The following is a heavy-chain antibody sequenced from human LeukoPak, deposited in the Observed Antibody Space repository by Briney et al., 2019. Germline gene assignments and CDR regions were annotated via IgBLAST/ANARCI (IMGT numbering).Heavy chain of an antibody. Sequence: SETLSLTCAVYGGSFSGYYWSWIRQPPGKGLEWIGEINHSGSTNYNPSLKSRVTISVDTSKNQFSLKLSSVTAADTAVYYCARLVVVVAATHWFDPWGQGTLVTVSS. J-gene: IGHJ5*02. CDR3: ARLVVVVAATHWFDP. CDR2: INHSGST. CDR1: GGSFSGYY. V-gene: IGHV4-34*01. D-gene: IGHD2-15*01.